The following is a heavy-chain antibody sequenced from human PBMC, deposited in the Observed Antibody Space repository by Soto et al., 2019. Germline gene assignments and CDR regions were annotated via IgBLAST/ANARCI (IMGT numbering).Heavy chain of an antibody. V-gene: IGHV1-18*01. J-gene: IGHJ5*02. CDR3: ARGSLGATVTTGWFDP. CDR1: GYTFTSYG. Sequence: ASVKVSCKXSGYTFTSYGISWVRQAPGQGLEWMGWISAYNGNTNYAQKLQGRVTMTTDTSTSTAYMELRSLRSDDTAVYYCARGSLGATVTTGWFDPWGQGTLVTVSS. CDR2: ISAYNGNT. D-gene: IGHD4-17*01.